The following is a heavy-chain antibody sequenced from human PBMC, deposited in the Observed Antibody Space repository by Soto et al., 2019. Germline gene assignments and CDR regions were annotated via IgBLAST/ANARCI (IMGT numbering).Heavy chain of an antibody. V-gene: IGHV3-74*01. D-gene: IGHD1-26*01. CDR3: PRGGAMGVDY. J-gene: IGHJ4*02. CDR1: GFTFNTHW. CDR2: IYFDGITT. Sequence: GGSLRLSCTASGFTFNTHWMHWVRQAPGKGLVWVSRIYFDGITTNYADSVKGRLTVSRDNAKNTVYLHVNTLRDEDTAVYYCPRGGAMGVDYWGQGTLVTVSS.